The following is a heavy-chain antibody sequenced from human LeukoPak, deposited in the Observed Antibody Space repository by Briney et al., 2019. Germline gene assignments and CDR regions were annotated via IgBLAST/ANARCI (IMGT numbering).Heavy chain of an antibody. Sequence: SETLSLTCTVSGGSITSHYWSWIRQPPGKGLEWIGYFYYSGSTNYNPSLESRVTMSVDTSRTHLYLNLSSVTAADTAVYYCARHSEYQRTLPLFDYWGQGTLVTVFS. V-gene: IGHV4-59*08. J-gene: IGHJ4*02. CDR1: GGSITSHY. CDR3: ARHSEYQRTLPLFDY. D-gene: IGHD2-2*01. CDR2: FYYSGST.